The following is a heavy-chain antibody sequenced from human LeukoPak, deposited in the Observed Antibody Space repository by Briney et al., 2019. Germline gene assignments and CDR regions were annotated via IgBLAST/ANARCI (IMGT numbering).Heavy chain of an antibody. CDR3: ARGRIPAAITGDAFDI. V-gene: IGHV3-21*01. CDR1: GFTFSSYS. CDR2: ISSSSSYI. Sequence: GGSLRLSCAASGFTFSSYSMNWVRQAPGKGLEWVSSISSSSSYIYYADSVKGRFTISRDNAKNSLYLQMNSLRAEDTAVYYCARGRIPAAITGDAFDIWGQGTMVTVSS. D-gene: IGHD2-2*02. J-gene: IGHJ3*02.